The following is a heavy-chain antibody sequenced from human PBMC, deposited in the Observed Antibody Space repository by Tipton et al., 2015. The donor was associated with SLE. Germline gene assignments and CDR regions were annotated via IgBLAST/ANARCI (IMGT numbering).Heavy chain of an antibody. CDR3: ARWAGPTVNFDY. D-gene: IGHD4-11*01. J-gene: IGHJ4*02. CDR1: GGSISSYY. Sequence: LRLSCTVSGGSISSYYWSWIRQPPGKGLEWIGYIYYSGSTNYNPSLKSRVTISVDTSKNQFSLKLSSVTAAGTAVYYCARWAGPTVNFDYWGQGTLVTVSS. CDR2: IYYSGST. V-gene: IGHV4-59*01.